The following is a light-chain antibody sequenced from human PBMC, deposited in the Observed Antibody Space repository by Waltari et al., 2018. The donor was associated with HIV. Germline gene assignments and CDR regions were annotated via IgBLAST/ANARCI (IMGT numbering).Light chain of an antibody. CDR3: VSYTSSNTLV. J-gene: IGLJ2*01. CDR2: DVS. CDR1: SSDVGGFNY. V-gene: IGLV2-14*03. Sequence: QSALTQPASVSGSPGQSITVSCTGTSSDVGGFNYVSWYQHHPGKAPKLLIYDVSDRSSGVSDRYSGSKSGNTASLTISGLRAEDEADYYCVSYTSSNTLVFGGGTKLTVL.